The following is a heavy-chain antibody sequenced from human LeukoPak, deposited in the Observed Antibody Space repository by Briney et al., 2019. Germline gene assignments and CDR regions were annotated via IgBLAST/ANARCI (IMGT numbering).Heavy chain of an antibody. Sequence: GGSLRLSCAASGFTFSGYWMSWVRQAPGKGLEWVANIKQDGSEKYYVDSVKGRFTISRDNAKNSLYLQMNSLRAEDTAVYYCARVTYGSGTYGAFDYWGQGTLVTVSS. V-gene: IGHV3-7*03. CDR2: IKQDGSEK. CDR1: GFTFSGYW. CDR3: ARVTYGSGTYGAFDY. J-gene: IGHJ4*02. D-gene: IGHD3-10*01.